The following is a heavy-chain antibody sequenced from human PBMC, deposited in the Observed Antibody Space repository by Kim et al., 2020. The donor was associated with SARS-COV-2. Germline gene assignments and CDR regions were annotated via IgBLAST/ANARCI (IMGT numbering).Heavy chain of an antibody. Sequence: NYNPAPKSRIPISVAKSKNQFSLKLSSVTAAATAVYYCARDPSNAYYFDYWGQGTLVTVSS. V-gene: IGHV4-4*02. J-gene: IGHJ4*02. D-gene: IGHD7-27*01. CDR3: ARDPSNAYYFDY.